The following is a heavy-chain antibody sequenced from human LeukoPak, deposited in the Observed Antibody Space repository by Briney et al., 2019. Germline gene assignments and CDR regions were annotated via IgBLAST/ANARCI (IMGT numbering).Heavy chain of an antibody. D-gene: IGHD5-18*01. J-gene: IGHJ4*02. CDR3: ARAGYSYVKEAIFDY. V-gene: IGHV4-61*02. CDR2: IYTSGST. CDR1: GYSISSGYY. Sequence: SETLSLTCTVSGYSISSGYYWGWIRQPAGKGLEWIGRIYTSGSTNYNPSLKSRVTISVDTSKNQFSLKLSSVTAADTAVYYCARAGYSYVKEAIFDYWGQGTLVTVSS.